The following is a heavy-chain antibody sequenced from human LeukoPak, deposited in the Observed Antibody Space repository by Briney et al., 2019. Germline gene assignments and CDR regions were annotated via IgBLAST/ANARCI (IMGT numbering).Heavy chain of an antibody. CDR3: ARHAVYAGSGWAFDY. V-gene: IGHV4-31*03. CDR2: IYYSGST. Sequence: SETLSLTCTVSGGSISSGGYYWSWIRQHPGKGLEWIGYIYYSGSTYYNPSLKSRVTISVDTSKNQFSLNLNSVTAADTAVYYCARHAVYAGSGWAFDYWGQGTLVTVSS. CDR1: GGSISSGGYY. D-gene: IGHD6-19*01. J-gene: IGHJ4*02.